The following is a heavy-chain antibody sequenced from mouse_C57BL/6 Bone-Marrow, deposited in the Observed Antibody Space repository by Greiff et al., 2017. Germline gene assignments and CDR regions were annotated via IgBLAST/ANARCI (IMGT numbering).Heavy chain of an antibody. CDR3: TREEGKKPSMDY. V-gene: IGHV5-9-1*02. J-gene: IGHJ4*01. CDR2: ISSGGDYI. Sequence: EVMLVESGEGLVKPGGSLKLSCAASGFTFSSYAMSWVRQTPEKRLEWVAYISSGGDYIYYADTVKGRFTISRDNARNTLYLQMSSLQSEDTAMYDCTREEGKKPSMDYWGQGTSVTVAS. CDR1: GFTFSSYA.